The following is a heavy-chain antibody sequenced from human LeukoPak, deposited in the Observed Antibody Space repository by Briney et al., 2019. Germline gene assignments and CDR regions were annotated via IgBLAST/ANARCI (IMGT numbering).Heavy chain of an antibody. D-gene: IGHD1-1*01. V-gene: IGHV3-7*01. CDR2: IKQDGSVQ. Sequence: AGGSLRLSCSASGFTLSSYWMSWVRQAPGKGLGWMANIKQDGSVQNYVDSVKGRFTISRDNAKDSLFLQLNNLRAEDTAVYFCARDGIMTYAFDIWGQGTKVTVSP. J-gene: IGHJ3*02. CDR1: GFTLSSYW. CDR3: ARDGIMTYAFDI.